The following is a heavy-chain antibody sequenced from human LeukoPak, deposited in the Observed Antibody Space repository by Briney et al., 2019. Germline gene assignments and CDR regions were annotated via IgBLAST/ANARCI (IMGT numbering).Heavy chain of an antibody. J-gene: IGHJ4*02. CDR3: AGVGDYYGSGTVGG. Sequence: PSETLSLTCTVSGYSISSGYYWGWIRQPPGKGLEWIGSIYHSGSTYYNPSLKSRVTISVDTSKNQFSLKLSSVTAADTAVYYCAGVGDYYGSGTVGGWGQGTLVTVSS. V-gene: IGHV4-38-2*02. D-gene: IGHD3-10*01. CDR1: GYSISSGYY. CDR2: IYHSGST.